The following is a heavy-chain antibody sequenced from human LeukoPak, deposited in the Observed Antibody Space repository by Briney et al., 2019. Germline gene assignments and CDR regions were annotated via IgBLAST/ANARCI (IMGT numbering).Heavy chain of an antibody. CDR3: ASQRITMVRGVIITYDY. J-gene: IGHJ4*02. Sequence: GGSLRLSCAASGFTFSSYAMSWVRQAPGKGLEWVSAISGSGGSTYYADSVKGRFTISRDNSKNTLYPQMNSLRAEDTAVYYCASQRITMVRGVIITYDYWGQGTLVTVSS. CDR1: GFTFSSYA. D-gene: IGHD3-10*01. CDR2: ISGSGGST. V-gene: IGHV3-23*01.